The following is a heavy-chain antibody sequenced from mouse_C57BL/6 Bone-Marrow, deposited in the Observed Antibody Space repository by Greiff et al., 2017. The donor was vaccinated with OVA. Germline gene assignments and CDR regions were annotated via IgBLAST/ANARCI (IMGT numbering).Heavy chain of an antibody. J-gene: IGHJ2*01. CDR2: IDPENGDT. D-gene: IGHD1-1*01. CDR3: TATTVVAKNYFDY. V-gene: IGHV14-4*01. Sequence: EVKLVESGAELVRPGASVKLSCTASGFNIKDDYMHWVKQRPEQGLEWIGWIDPENGDTEYASKFQGKATITADTSSNTAYLQLSSLTSEDTAVYYCTATTVVAKNYFDYWGQGTTLTVSS. CDR1: GFNIKDDY.